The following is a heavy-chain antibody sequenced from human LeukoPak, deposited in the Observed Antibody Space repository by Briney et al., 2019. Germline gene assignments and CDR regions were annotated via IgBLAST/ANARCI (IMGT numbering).Heavy chain of an antibody. CDR2: ISSSSSTI. CDR1: GFTFSSYS. CDR3: ARRRITMVRGVTEGAFDY. J-gene: IGHJ4*02. Sequence: GGSLRLSCAASGFTFSSYSMNWVRQAPGKGLEWVSYISSSSSTIYYADSVKGRFTISRDNAKNSLYLQMNSLRAEDTAVYYCARRRITMVRGVTEGAFDYWGQGTLVTVSS. V-gene: IGHV3-48*04. D-gene: IGHD3-10*01.